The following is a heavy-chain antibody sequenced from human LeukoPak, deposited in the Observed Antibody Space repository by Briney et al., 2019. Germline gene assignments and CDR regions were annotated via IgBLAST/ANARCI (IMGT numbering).Heavy chain of an antibody. CDR1: GFTFSSYS. Sequence: GGSLRLSCAASGFTFSSYSMNWVRQAPGERLEWVSCISSSSSYIYYADSGKGRFTISRDNAKNSLYLQMNSLRAEDTAVYYCARNVRYYYDSRSNRVGYFDYWGQGTLVTVSS. CDR2: ISSSSSYI. V-gene: IGHV3-21*01. CDR3: ARNVRYYYDSRSNRVGYFDY. J-gene: IGHJ4*02. D-gene: IGHD3-22*01.